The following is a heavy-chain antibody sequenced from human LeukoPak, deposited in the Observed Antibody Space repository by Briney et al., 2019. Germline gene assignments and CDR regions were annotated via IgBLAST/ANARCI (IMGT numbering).Heavy chain of an antibody. D-gene: IGHD4-17*01. CDR3: ARGEDGDYYFQH. CDR2: INHSGSS. Sequence: SETLSLTCAVYGGSFSGYYWSWIRQPPGKGLEGIGEINHSGSSNYNPSLKSRVTISVVTSKTQFSLKLSSVTAADTAVYYCARGEDGDYYFQHWGQGTLVTVSS. V-gene: IGHV4-34*01. J-gene: IGHJ1*01. CDR1: GGSFSGYY.